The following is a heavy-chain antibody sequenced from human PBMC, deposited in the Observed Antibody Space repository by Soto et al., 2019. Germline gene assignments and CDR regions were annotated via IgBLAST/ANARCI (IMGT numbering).Heavy chain of an antibody. V-gene: IGHV1-18*01. CDR2: ISTDNGNT. J-gene: IGHJ6*02. CDR1: GYTFNNSG. CDR3: ARFQGITTFGVYSMYYYGMDV. Sequence: ASVQVTCKACGYTFNNSGLSSVCHAPGQRIKKMGWISTDNGNTNYAQHLQRRVSMTTDTSTSTAYMDLRSLRSDDTAVYYCARFQGITTFGVYSMYYYGMDVWGQGTTVTVSS. D-gene: IGHD3-3*01.